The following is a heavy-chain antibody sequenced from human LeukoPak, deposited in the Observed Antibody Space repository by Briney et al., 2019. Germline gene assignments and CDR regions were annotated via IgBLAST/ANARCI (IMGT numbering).Heavy chain of an antibody. Sequence: ASVKVSCKASGYTFTSYDINWVRQATGQGLEWMGWMNPNSGGTNYLQKFQGRVTMIRDTSISTAYMELSRLRSDDTAVYYCARAGRTNYYYYGMDVWGQGTTVTVSS. CDR3: ARAGRTNYYYYGMDV. CDR1: GYTFTSYD. V-gene: IGHV1-2*02. CDR2: MNPNSGGT. J-gene: IGHJ6*02.